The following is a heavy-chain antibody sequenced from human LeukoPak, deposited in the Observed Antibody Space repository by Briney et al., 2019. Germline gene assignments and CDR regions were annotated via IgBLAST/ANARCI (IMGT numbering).Heavy chain of an antibody. V-gene: IGHV3-9*01. Sequence: GRSLRLSCAASGFTFDDYAMHWVRQAPGKGLEWVSGISWNSGSIGYADSVKGRFTISRDNSKNMLYLQMNSLRAEDTAVYYCAKDFGINWGQGTLVTVSS. J-gene: IGHJ4*02. D-gene: IGHD1-14*01. CDR2: ISWNSGSI. CDR1: GFTFDDYA. CDR3: AKDFGIN.